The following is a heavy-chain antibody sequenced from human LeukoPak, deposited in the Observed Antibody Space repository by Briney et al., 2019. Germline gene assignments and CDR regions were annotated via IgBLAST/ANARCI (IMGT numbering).Heavy chain of an antibody. CDR2: INRDGSST. CDR3: ARGIMDI. V-gene: IGHV3-74*01. D-gene: IGHD3-16*01. J-gene: IGHJ3*02. Sequence: GGSLRLSCAASGFTFSSYWLHWVRQAPGKGRGWVSRINRDGSSTIYADSVKGRFTISTDNAKTTLYLQMNCLRAEDTAVYYCARGIMDIWGQGTMVTVSS. CDR1: GFTFSSYW.